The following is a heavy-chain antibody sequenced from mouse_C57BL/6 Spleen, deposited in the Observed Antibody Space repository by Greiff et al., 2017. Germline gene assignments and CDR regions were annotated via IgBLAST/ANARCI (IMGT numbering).Heavy chain of an antibody. CDR2: ISSGSSTI. D-gene: IGHD2-4*01. V-gene: IGHV5-17*01. Sequence: DVKLVESGGGLVKPGGSLKLSCAASGFTFSDYGMHWVRQAPEKGLEWVAYISSGSSTIYYADTVKGRFTISRDNAKNTLFLQMTSLRSEDTAMYYCARRIYYDYDGGFAYWGQGTLVTVSA. CDR1: GFTFSDYG. CDR3: ARRIYYDYDGGFAY. J-gene: IGHJ3*01.